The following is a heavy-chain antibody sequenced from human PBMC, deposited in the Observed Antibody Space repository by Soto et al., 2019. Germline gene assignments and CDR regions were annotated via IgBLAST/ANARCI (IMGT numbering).Heavy chain of an antibody. D-gene: IGHD3-3*01. J-gene: IGHJ5*02. Sequence: GGSLRLSCAAPGFTFRNFAMYWVRQGPGKGLDWVAGISPDGASKYHSDSVKGRLTISRDNSKDTLYLEMSGLRRDHTAVYYCARGDQWVVFGPTDHCGQGTLVTVSS. CDR3: ARGDQWVVFGPTDH. CDR1: GFTFRNFA. CDR2: ISPDGASK. V-gene: IGHV3-30*04.